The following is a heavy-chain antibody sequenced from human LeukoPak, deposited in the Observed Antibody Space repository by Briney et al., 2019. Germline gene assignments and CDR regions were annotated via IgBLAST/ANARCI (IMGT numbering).Heavy chain of an antibody. V-gene: IGHV4-4*07. CDR3: ARDGESYDRSGNDY. D-gene: IGHD3-22*01. Sequence: SETLSLTCTVSGGSISSYYWSWIRQPAGKGLEWIGRIYTGGSTNYNPSLKSRVTMSVDTSKNQFSLKLSSVTAADTAVYYCARDGESYDRSGNDYWGQGPLVTVSS. CDR1: GGSISSYY. J-gene: IGHJ4*02. CDR2: IYTGGST.